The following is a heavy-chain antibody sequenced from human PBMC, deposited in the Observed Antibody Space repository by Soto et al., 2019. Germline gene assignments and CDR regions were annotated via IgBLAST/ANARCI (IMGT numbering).Heavy chain of an antibody. J-gene: IGHJ4*02. V-gene: IGHV3-23*01. CDR2: ISGSSGST. Sequence: GGSLRLSCAASGVTFSSYAMSWVRQAPGKGLEWVSAISGSSGSTYYADSVKGRFTISRDNSKNTLYLQMNSLRAEDTAVYYCAKDPMSTFEYSSFYFDYWGQGTLVTVSS. CDR3: AKDPMSTFEYSSFYFDY. D-gene: IGHD6-6*01. CDR1: GVTFSSYA.